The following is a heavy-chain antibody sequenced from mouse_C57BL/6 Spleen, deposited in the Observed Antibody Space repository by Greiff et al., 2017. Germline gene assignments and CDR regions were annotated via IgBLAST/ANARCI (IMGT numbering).Heavy chain of an antibody. Sequence: QVQLQESGPELVKPGASVKLSCKASGYTFTSYDINWVKQRPGQGLEWIGWIYPRDGSTKYNEKFKGKATLTVDTSSSTAYMELHSLTSEDSAVYFCARGADYYGSSYEGYFDYWGQGTTLTVSS. CDR1: GYTFTSYD. CDR2: IYPRDGST. J-gene: IGHJ2*01. D-gene: IGHD1-1*01. CDR3: ARGADYYGSSYEGYFDY. V-gene: IGHV1-85*01.